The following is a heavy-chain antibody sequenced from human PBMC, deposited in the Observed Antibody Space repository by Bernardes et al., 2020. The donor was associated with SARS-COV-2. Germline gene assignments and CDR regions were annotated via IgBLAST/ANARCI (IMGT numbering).Heavy chain of an antibody. CDR3: ARAGWYRFDY. V-gene: IGHV3-74*01. CDR1: GFTFSSSW. CDR2: FSSDGTVT. D-gene: IGHD6-19*01. Sequence: GGFLRLSCAASGFTFSSSWMHWVRQTPGEGLVWVSRFSSDGTVTNYADSVKGRFTISRDNAKNTLYLQMNSLRDEDTAVYYCARAGWYRFDYWGQGTLVTVSS. J-gene: IGHJ4*02.